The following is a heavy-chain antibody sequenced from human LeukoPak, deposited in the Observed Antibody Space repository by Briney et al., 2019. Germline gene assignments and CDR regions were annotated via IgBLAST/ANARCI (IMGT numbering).Heavy chain of an antibody. CDR3: ARDEMVIAAAENDY. J-gene: IGHJ4*02. Sequence: ASVKVSCKASGYTFTGYYMHWVRQAPGQGLEWMGWINPNSGGTNYPQKFQGWVTMTRDMSISTAYMELSRLRSDDTAVYYCARDEMVIAAAENDYWGQGTLVTVSS. CDR1: GYTFTGYY. D-gene: IGHD6-13*01. CDR2: INPNSGGT. V-gene: IGHV1-2*04.